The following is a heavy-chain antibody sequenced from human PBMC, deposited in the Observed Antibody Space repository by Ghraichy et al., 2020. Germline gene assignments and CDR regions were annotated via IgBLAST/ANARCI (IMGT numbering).Heavy chain of an antibody. D-gene: IGHD3-3*01. CDR3: ARYYDFWSGDYYYGMDV. CDR1: GGSFSGYY. Sequence: SQTLSLTCAVYGGSFSGYYWSWIRQPPGKGLEWIGEINHSGSTNYNPSLKSRVTISVDTSKNQFSLKLSSVTAADTAVYYCARYYDFWSGDYYYGMDVWGQGTTVTVSS. J-gene: IGHJ6*02. V-gene: IGHV4-34*01. CDR2: INHSGST.